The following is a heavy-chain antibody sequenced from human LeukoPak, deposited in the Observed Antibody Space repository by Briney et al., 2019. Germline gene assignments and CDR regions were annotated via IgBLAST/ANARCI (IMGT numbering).Heavy chain of an antibody. J-gene: IGHJ5*02. Sequence: ASVKVSCKVSGYTLTALSMHWVRQAPGKGLEWMGGFDPEDGETIYAQKFQGRVTMTEDTSTDTAYMELSSLRSEDTAVYYCATDLTGHYYDSSGYYSWFDPWGQGTLVTVSS. V-gene: IGHV1-24*01. CDR3: ATDLTGHYYDSSGYYSWFDP. CDR2: FDPEDGET. CDR1: GYTLTALS. D-gene: IGHD3-22*01.